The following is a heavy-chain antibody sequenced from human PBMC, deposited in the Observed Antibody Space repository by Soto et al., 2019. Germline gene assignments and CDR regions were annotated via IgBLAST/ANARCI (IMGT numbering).Heavy chain of an antibody. CDR3: ARAYHYTSTWFDT. Sequence: QVQLQESGPGLVKPSGTLSLTCAVSGGSISSTNWWSWVSQHPAKGLVWIGDIYHSGNTNYNPSLKRRVTISVDKSKNQFSLKLSSVTAADTAVYYCARAYHYTSTWFDTWGQGTLVTVSS. CDR1: GGSISSTNW. J-gene: IGHJ5*02. D-gene: IGHD3-22*01. CDR2: IYHSGNT. V-gene: IGHV4-4*02.